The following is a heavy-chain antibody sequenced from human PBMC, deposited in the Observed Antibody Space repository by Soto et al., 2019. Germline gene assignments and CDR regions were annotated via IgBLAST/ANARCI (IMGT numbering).Heavy chain of an antibody. CDR2: MNPNSGNT. CDR1: GYTFPSYD. J-gene: IGHJ4*02. D-gene: IGHD2-2*01. Sequence: QVQLVQSGSEVKKPGASVKVSCRTSGYTFPSYDINWVRQATGQGLEWMGWMNPNSGNTGYAQKFQGRVTMTRNTSMSTAYMELSSLRSEDTAVYYCAKQGPVHCSGTSCPYFFDSWGQGTLVTVSS. CDR3: AKQGPVHCSGTSCPYFFDS. V-gene: IGHV1-8*01.